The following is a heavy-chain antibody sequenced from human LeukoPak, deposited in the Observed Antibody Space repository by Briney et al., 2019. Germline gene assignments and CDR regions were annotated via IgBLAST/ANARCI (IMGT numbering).Heavy chain of an antibody. CDR2: IWYDGSNK. J-gene: IGHJ4*02. CDR1: GFTFSSYA. V-gene: IGHV3-33*08. D-gene: IGHD4-17*01. CDR3: ARANDYGDYGY. Sequence: TGGSLRLSCAASGFTFSSYAMSWVRQAPGKGLEWVAVIWYDGSNKYSADSVKGRFTISRDNSKNTLYLQMNSLRAEDTAMYYCARANDYGDYGYRGQGTLVTVSS.